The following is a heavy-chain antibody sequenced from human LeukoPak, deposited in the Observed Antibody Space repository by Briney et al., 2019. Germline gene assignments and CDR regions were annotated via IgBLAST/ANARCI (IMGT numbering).Heavy chain of an antibody. Sequence: GGSLRLSCAASGFTVSSNYMSWVRQAPGKGLEWVSVIYSGGSTYYADSVKGRFTISRDNSKNTLFLQMNSLTAEDTAVYYCAKDHVGTWSDGGYWGQGTLVTVSS. V-gene: IGHV3-53*01. D-gene: IGHD6-13*01. CDR2: IYSGGST. CDR1: GFTVSSNY. CDR3: AKDHVGTWSDGGY. J-gene: IGHJ4*02.